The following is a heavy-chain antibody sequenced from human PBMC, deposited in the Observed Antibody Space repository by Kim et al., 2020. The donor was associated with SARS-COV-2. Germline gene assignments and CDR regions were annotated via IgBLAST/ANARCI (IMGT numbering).Heavy chain of an antibody. Sequence: NYNPSLKSRVTLSVDTSKTQCSLKLSSVTAADTAVYYCARGHSSNWYFDSWGQGTLVTVSS. J-gene: IGHJ4*02. D-gene: IGHD6-13*01. CDR3: ARGHSSNWYFDS. V-gene: IGHV4-59*09.